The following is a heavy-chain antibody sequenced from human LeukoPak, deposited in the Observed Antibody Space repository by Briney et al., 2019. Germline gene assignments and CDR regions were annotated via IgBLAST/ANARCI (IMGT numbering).Heavy chain of an antibody. V-gene: IGHV4-39*01. CDR3: ARHWESYYY. Sequence: SETLSLTCTVSGGSISSSSYYWGWIRQPPGKGLEWIGSIYYSGSTYYNPSLKSRVTISVDTSKNQFSLKLSSVAAADTAVYYCARHWESYYYWGQGTLVTVSS. J-gene: IGHJ4*02. CDR1: GGSISSSSYY. CDR2: IYYSGST. D-gene: IGHD1-26*01.